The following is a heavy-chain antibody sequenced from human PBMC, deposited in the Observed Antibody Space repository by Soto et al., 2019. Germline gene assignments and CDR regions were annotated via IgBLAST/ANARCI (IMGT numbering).Heavy chain of an antibody. J-gene: IGHJ5*02. CDR3: ASNGYFISTSCYRPTPVGFDP. Sequence: SVKVSCKASGGTFSSYAISWVRQAPGQGLEWMGGIIPIFGTANYAQKFQGRVTITADESTSTAYMELSSLRSEDTAVYYCASNGYFISTSCYRPTPVGFDPWGQGTLVTVSS. D-gene: IGHD2-2*01. CDR2: IIPIFGTA. V-gene: IGHV1-69*13. CDR1: GGTFSSYA.